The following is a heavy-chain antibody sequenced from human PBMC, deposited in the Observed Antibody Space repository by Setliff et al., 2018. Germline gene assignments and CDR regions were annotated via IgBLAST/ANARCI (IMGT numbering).Heavy chain of an antibody. V-gene: IGHV1-8*02. Sequence: GASVKVSCKASGYSFTNYDINWVRQVTGQGLEWLGWINTNSGTTGRAQKFQDRVTMTRDPSITTAYMELSSLRSDDSAVYYCARGYCNTTTCSTSPQYYYLDVCDKGTTVTVSS. CDR2: INTNSGTT. J-gene: IGHJ6*03. CDR1: GYSFTNYD. D-gene: IGHD2-2*02. CDR3: ARGYCNTTTCSTSPQYYYLDV.